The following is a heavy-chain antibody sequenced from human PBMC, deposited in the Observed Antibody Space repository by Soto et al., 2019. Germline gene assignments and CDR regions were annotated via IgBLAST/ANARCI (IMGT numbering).Heavy chain of an antibody. Sequence: EMQLLESGGGLVQAGGSLRFSCAASGFTVSSYALNWVRQAPGKGLEWVSGISASTYYADSVKGRFTISRDTSKNTLYLQMNSLRAEDTAIYFCAIRMYSTRWYYLDYWGQGTLVTVSS. CDR1: GFTVSSYA. D-gene: IGHD6-13*01. J-gene: IGHJ4*02. V-gene: IGHV3-23*01. CDR2: ISAST. CDR3: AIRMYSTRWYYLDY.